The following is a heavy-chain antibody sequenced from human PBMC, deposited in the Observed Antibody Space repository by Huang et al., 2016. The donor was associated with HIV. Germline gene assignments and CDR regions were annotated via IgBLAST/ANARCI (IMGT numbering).Heavy chain of an antibody. V-gene: IGHV3-7*01. J-gene: IGHJ4*02. CDR1: GFPFSSNW. CDR3: ARRLRYYYGSGRTSGYFDY. D-gene: IGHD3-10*01. CDR2: IKQDGSEK. Sequence: EVQLVESGGGLVQPGGSLRLSCTASGFPFSSNWMSLVRQAPGKGLEWVAKIKQDGSEKYYVDSVKGRFSISRDNAKNSLYLQMNSLRAEDTAVYYCARRLRYYYGSGRTSGYFDYWGQGTLVTVSS.